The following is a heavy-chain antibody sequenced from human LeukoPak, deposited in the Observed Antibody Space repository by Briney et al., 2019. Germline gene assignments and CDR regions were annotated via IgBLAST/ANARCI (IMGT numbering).Heavy chain of an antibody. CDR1: GGSFSGYY. D-gene: IGHD3-22*01. CDR2: INHSGST. V-gene: IGHV4-34*01. Sequence: SETLSLTCAVYGGSFSGYYWSWIRQPPGKGLEWIGEINHSGSTNYNPSLKSRVTISVDTSKNQFSLKLSSATAADTAVYYCARGTMIVVVPTFDYWGQGTLVTVSS. J-gene: IGHJ4*02. CDR3: ARGTMIVVVPTFDY.